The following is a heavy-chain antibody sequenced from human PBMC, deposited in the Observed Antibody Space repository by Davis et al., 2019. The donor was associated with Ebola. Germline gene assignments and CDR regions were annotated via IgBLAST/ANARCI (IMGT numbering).Heavy chain of an antibody. V-gene: IGHV1-2*02. Sequence: ASVKVSCKASGYNFIEYFMHWVRQAPGQGLEWMGRINSNNGETTYAQKFQGRVTMTRDTSITTTYMELSSLRSDDTAMYYCARGRGHYESSGGDFWGQGTLVTVSS. CDR2: INSNNGET. J-gene: IGHJ4*02. CDR1: GYNFIEYF. D-gene: IGHD3-22*01. CDR3: ARGRGHYESSGGDF.